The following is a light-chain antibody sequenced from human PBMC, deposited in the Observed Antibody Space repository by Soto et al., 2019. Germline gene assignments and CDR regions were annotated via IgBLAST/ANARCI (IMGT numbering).Light chain of an antibody. J-gene: IGLJ1*01. V-gene: IGLV2-11*01. Sequence: QSVLTQPRSVSGSPGQSVTISCFGTGSDVGGYNYVSWYQQHPGKAPQLMIYDVTKRPSGVPDRFSGSKSGNTASLTISGLQAEDYADYYCCSYAGSNLHYVFGLGTKVTVL. CDR2: DVT. CDR1: GSDVGGYNY. CDR3: CSYAGSNLHYV.